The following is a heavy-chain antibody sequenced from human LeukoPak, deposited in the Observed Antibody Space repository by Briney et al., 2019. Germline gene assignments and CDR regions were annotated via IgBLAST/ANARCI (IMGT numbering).Heavy chain of an antibody. J-gene: IGHJ4*02. CDR3: ARGYYDFWSGRDDY. CDR2: IYTSGST. Sequence: SQTLSLTCTVSGGSISSGSYYWSWIRQPAGKGLEWIGRIYTSGSTNYNPSLKSRVTISVDTSKSQFSLKLSSVTAADTAVYYCARGYYDFWSGRDDYWGQGTLVTVSS. D-gene: IGHD3-3*01. CDR1: GGSISSGSYY. V-gene: IGHV4-61*02.